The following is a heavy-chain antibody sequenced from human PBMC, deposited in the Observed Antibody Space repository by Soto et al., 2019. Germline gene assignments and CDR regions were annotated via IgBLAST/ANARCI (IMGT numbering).Heavy chain of an antibody. Sequence: QVQLQESGPGLVKPSQTLSLTCTVSGGSISSGDYYWSWIRQHPGKGLEWIGYIYYSGSTYYNPSLKSRVTISVHTSKNQFSLKLSSVTAADTAVYYCARWWSGSRQGIDPWGQGTLVTVSS. J-gene: IGHJ5*02. D-gene: IGHD3-3*01. CDR2: IYYSGST. CDR1: GGSISSGDYY. CDR3: ARWWSGSRQGIDP. V-gene: IGHV4-31*03.